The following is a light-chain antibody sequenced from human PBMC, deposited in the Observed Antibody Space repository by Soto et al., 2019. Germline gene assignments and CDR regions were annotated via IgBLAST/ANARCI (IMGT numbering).Light chain of an antibody. CDR3: QSCDGSHWV. V-gene: IGLV1-40*01. CDR2: DNV. CDR1: SSNIGAGFD. J-gene: IGLJ3*02. Sequence: QSVLTQPPSVSGAPGQRVTISCTGSSSNIGAGFDVHWYQQLPGTAPKLLIYDNVNRPSGVPDRFSGSKSGTSASLAITGLQAEDEADYYCQSCDGSHWVFGGGTKLTVL.